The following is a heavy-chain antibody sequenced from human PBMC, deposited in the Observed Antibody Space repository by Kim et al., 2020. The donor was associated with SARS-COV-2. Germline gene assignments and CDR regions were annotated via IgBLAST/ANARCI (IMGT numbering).Heavy chain of an antibody. CDR3: ASVEWFGESPFDY. V-gene: IGHV3-11*04. J-gene: IGHJ4*02. D-gene: IGHD3-10*01. Sequence: GGSVRGRLNSSRDNAKTSLFLQMNSLRAEDTAVYYCASVEWFGESPFDYWGQGTLVPVSS.